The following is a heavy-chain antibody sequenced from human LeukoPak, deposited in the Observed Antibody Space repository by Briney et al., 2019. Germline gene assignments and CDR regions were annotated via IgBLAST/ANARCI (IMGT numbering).Heavy chain of an antibody. CDR1: GFTFSSYG. J-gene: IGHJ4*02. V-gene: IGHV3-33*01. Sequence: PGRSLRLSCAASGFTFSSYGMHWVRQAPGKGLEWVAVIWYDGSNKYYADSVKGRFTISRDNSKNTLYLQMNSLRAEDTAVYYCARSRPYVWGSYDYWGQGTLVTVSS. CDR2: IWYDGSNK. CDR3: ARSRPYVWGSYDY. D-gene: IGHD3-16*01.